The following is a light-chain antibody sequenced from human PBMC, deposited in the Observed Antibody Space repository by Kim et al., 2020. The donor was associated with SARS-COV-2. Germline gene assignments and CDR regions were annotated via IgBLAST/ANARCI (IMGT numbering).Light chain of an antibody. CDR3: NSRDSSGNHLV. CDR2: GKN. Sequence: VALGQTVRITCQGDSLRSYYASWYQQKPGQAPVLVIYGKNNRPSGIPDRFSGSSSGNTASLTITGAQAEDEADYYCNSRDSSGNHLVFGGGTQLTV. CDR1: SLRSYY. J-gene: IGLJ2*01. V-gene: IGLV3-19*01.